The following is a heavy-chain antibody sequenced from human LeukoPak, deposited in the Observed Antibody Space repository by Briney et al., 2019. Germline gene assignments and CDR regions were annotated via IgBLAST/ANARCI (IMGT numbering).Heavy chain of an antibody. V-gene: IGHV4-59*08. CDR1: GGSISSYY. CDR3: AGSTVTDDAFDI. Sequence: SETLSLTCTVSGGSISSYYWSWIRQPPGKGLEWIGYIYYSGSTNYNPSLKSRVTISVDTSKNQFPLKLSSVTAADTAVYYCAGSTVTDDAFDIWGQGTMVTVSS. J-gene: IGHJ3*02. CDR2: IYYSGST. D-gene: IGHD4-17*01.